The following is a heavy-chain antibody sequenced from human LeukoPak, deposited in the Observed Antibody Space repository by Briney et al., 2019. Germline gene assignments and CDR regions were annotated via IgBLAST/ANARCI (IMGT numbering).Heavy chain of an antibody. CDR2: IHPGDSDT. D-gene: IGHD6-13*01. Sequence: GESLKISFKGSGYSFTNQWIALVRQMPGKGLECMGIIHPGDSDTRYSPSFQGQVTISADKSTSTAYLQWSSLKASHTAMYYSARKIAATGTGFDYWGQGTLVTVSS. CDR3: ARKIAATGTGFDY. V-gene: IGHV5-51*01. CDR1: GYSFTNQW. J-gene: IGHJ4*02.